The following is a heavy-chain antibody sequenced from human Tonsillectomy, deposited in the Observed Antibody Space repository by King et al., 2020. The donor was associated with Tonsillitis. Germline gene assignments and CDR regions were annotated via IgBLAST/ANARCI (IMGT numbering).Heavy chain of an antibody. D-gene: IGHD2-21*01. CDR3: VREAYD. CDR1: GYTFTDYY. Sequence: VQLVQSGAEVKKPGASVKVSCKTSGYTFTDYYIHWVRQAPGQGLEWMGWMNPDSGATIYAQKFQDRVTLTRDTSVSTAYMELSRLRFDDTALYYCVREAYDWGQGTLVTVSS. V-gene: IGHV1-2*02. CDR2: MNPDSGAT. J-gene: IGHJ4*02.